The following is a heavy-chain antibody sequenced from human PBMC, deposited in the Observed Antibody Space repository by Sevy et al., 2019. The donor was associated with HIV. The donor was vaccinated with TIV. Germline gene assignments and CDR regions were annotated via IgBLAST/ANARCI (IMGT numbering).Heavy chain of an antibody. CDR1: GFTFSGSA. V-gene: IGHV3-73*01. CDR3: TRQGNYYDSSGYYPHDAFDI. D-gene: IGHD3-22*01. Sequence: GGSLRLSCAASGFTFSGSAMHWVRQASGKGLEWVGRIRSKANSYGTEYAASVKGRFTISRDDSKNTAYLQMNGLKTEDTAVYYCTRQGNYYDSSGYYPHDAFDIWGQGTMVTVSS. CDR2: IRSKANSYGT. J-gene: IGHJ3*02.